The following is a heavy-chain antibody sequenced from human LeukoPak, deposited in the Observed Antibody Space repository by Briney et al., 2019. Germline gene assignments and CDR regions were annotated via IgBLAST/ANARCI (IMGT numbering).Heavy chain of an antibody. D-gene: IGHD5-18*01. J-gene: IGHJ4*02. CDR3: ATAILTRFDF. V-gene: IGHV3-73*01. Sequence: PGGSLRLSCAASGFSFSGADMHWVRQASGKGLEWVGRIGSKADNYATVYVASVKGRFTISRDDSQNMAYLQMNSLKTEDTAIYYCATAILTRFDFWGQGNLVTVSS. CDR2: IGSKADNYAT. CDR1: GFSFSGAD.